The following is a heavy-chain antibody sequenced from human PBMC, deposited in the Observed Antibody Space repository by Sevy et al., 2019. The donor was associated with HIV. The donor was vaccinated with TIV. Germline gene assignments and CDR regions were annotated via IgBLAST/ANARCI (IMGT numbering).Heavy chain of an antibody. CDR2: ISDSGRST. V-gene: IGHV3-23*01. D-gene: IGHD3-3*01. CDR3: ARRPDFGVIIPTGVLDV. J-gene: IGHJ6*02. Sequence: GGSLGLSCAGSGFTFGTYAMTWVRQAPGKGLQWVSVISDSGRSTYYADSVQGRVTISRDNSKNTMHLHMNSLRVEDTATYYCARRPDFGVIIPTGVLDVWGQGTTVTVSS. CDR1: GFTFGTYA.